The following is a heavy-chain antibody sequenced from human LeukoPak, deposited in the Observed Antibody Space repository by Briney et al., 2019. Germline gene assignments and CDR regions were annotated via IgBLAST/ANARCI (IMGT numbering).Heavy chain of an antibody. V-gene: IGHV3-9*01. D-gene: IGHD1-1*01. Sequence: GMPLRLSCAASGFTFTGHAMHWIRQAPGKGLEWVSGMSYTKDTVDYADSVKGRFTVSRDDAKSTFFLQMNSLRPEDTAFYFCTGDLRPGGTDIWGQGTTVTVSS. CDR1: GFTFTGHA. CDR3: TGDLRPGGTDI. J-gene: IGHJ6*02. CDR2: MSYTKDTV.